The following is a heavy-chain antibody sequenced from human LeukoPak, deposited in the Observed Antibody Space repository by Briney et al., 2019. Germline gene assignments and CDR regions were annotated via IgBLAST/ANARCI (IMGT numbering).Heavy chain of an antibody. CDR3: ARLGYDSSGYQNFDY. V-gene: IGHV4-31*03. CDR1: GGSISSGGYY. J-gene: IGHJ4*02. CDR2: IYYSGST. Sequence: SETLSLTCTVSGGSISSGGYYWSWIRQHPGEGLEWIGYIYYSGSTYYNPSLKSRVTISVDTSKNQFSLKLSSVTAADTAVYYCARLGYDSSGYQNFDYWGQGTLVTVSS. D-gene: IGHD3-22*01.